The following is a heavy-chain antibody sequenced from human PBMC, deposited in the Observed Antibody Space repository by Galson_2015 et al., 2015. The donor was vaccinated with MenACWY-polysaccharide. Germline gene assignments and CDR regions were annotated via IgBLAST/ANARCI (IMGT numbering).Heavy chain of an antibody. CDR3: AKGLRGPAAGTDYFDY. V-gene: IGHV3-23*01. CDR1: GFTFSKSV. Sequence: SLRLSCAASGFTFSKSVMSWVRQTPGEGLEWVSAITVSGDNTYYADSVKGRFAISRDNSKNTLSLQMNSLRTEDTAVYYCAKGLRGPAAGTDYFDYWGQGTLVTVSS. D-gene: IGHD6-13*01. CDR2: ITVSGDNT. J-gene: IGHJ4*02.